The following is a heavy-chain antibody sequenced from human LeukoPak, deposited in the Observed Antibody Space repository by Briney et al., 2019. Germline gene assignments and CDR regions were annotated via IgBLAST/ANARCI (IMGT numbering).Heavy chain of an antibody. Sequence: PSETLSLTCAVYGGSFSGYYWSWIRQPPGKGLEWIGEINHSGSTNYNPSLKSRGTISVDTSKNQFSLKLSSVTAADTAVYFCARGGGYNWFDPWGQGTLVTVSS. CDR2: INHSGST. CDR1: GGSFSGYY. J-gene: IGHJ5*02. CDR3: ARGGGYNWFDP. V-gene: IGHV4-34*01.